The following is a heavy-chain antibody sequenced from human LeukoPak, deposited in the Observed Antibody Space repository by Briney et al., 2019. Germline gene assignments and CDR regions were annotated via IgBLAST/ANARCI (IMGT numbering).Heavy chain of an antibody. Sequence: GGSLRLSCAASGFTFSSYEMNWVRQAPGKGLEWVSYISSSGSTIYYADSVKGRFTISRDNSKNTLSLQMNNLRVDDTAVYYCAKDTKWELNAYYIDYWGQGTLVTVSS. J-gene: IGHJ4*02. CDR3: AKDTKWELNAYYIDY. CDR1: GFTFSSYE. D-gene: IGHD1-26*01. V-gene: IGHV3-48*03. CDR2: ISSSGSTI.